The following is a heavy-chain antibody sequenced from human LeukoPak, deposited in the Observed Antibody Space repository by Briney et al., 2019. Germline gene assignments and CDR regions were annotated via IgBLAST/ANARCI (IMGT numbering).Heavy chain of an antibody. D-gene: IGHD1-26*01. CDR1: GGSISSGSYY. J-gene: IGHJ4*02. V-gene: IGHV4-61*02. CDR3: ARDGGGGYPIDY. Sequence: SQTLSLTCTVSGGSISSGSYYWSWIRQPAGTGLEWIGRIYTSGSTNYNPSLKSRVTISVDTSKTQFSLKLSSVTAADTAVYYCARDGGGGYPIDYWGQGTLVTVSS. CDR2: IYTSGST.